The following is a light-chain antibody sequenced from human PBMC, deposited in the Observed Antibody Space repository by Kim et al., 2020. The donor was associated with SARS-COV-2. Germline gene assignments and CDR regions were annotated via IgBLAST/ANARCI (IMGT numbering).Light chain of an antibody. J-gene: IGLJ2*01. Sequence: QPATLTCSGNISNVGDQGAAWLQQHRGHPPKLLLYSNNNRPSGISERLSASRSGTTAFLTITGLQPEDEADYYCSAWDSSLNVAIFGGGTQLTVL. CDR2: SNN. CDR3: SAWDSSLNVAI. CDR1: ISNVGDQG. V-gene: IGLV10-54*01.